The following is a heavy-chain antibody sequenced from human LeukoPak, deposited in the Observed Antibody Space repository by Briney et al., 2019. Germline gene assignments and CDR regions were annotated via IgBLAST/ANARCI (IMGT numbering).Heavy chain of an antibody. CDR2: ISGSGGST. D-gene: IGHD3/OR15-3a*01. V-gene: IGHV3-23*01. CDR3: AKDGKWTGDRYFDY. Sequence: SGGSLRLSCAASGFTFSSYAMSWVRQAPGKGLEWVSAISGSGGSTYYADSVKGRFTISRDSSKNTLYLQMNSQRAEDTAVYYCAKDGKWTGDRYFDYWGQGTLVTVSS. CDR1: GFTFSSYA. J-gene: IGHJ4*02.